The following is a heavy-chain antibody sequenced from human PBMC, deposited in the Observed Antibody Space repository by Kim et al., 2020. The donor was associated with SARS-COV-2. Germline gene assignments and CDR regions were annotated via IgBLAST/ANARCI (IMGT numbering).Heavy chain of an antibody. CDR2: ISSNGGST. J-gene: IGHJ4*01. CDR3: ARAVKLWFGELLCPLDY. CDR1: GFTFSSYA. Sequence: GGSLRLSCAASGFTFSSYAVHWVRQAPGKGLEYVSAISSNGGSTYYADSVKGRFTISRDNSKNTLYLQMGSLRPEDMAVYYCARAVKLWFGELLCPLDY. D-gene: IGHD3-10*01. V-gene: IGHV3-64*02.